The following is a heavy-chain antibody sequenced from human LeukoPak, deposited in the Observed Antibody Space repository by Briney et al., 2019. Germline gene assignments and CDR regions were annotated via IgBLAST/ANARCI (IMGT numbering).Heavy chain of an antibody. CDR3: ARGMSATSGYLELEY. Sequence: GGSLRLSCAASGFTFSSYAMSWVRQSPGKGLEWVSAISGSGGNTYSADSVKGRCTISRDNSLQTLFLHMNSLRAEDTAVYYCARGMSATSGYLELEYWGQGALVTVPT. CDR1: GFTFSSYA. V-gene: IGHV3-23*01. J-gene: IGHJ4*02. D-gene: IGHD3-22*01. CDR2: ISGSGGNT.